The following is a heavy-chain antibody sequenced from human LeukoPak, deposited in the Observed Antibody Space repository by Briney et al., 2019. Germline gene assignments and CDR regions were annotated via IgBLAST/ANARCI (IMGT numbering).Heavy chain of an antibody. V-gene: IGHV3-23*01. Sequence: GGSLRLSCAASGFTFSSYSMNWVRQAPGKGLEWVSAISGSGSSTYYADSVKGRFTISRDNSKNTLYLQMNSLRAEDTAVYYCAKGGSGTSYGIDCWRQGTLVTVSS. J-gene: IGHJ4*02. CDR1: GFTFSSYS. CDR2: ISGSGSST. D-gene: IGHD1-26*01. CDR3: AKGGSGTSYGIDC.